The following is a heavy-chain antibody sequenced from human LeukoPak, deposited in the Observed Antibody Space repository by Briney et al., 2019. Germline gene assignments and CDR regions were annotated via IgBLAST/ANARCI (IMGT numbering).Heavy chain of an antibody. V-gene: IGHV4-4*09. CDR3: ARQRCSGGSCYRMDQLYYMDV. D-gene: IGHD2-15*01. Sequence: SETLSLTCTVSGDSINHHYWSWIRQPPGEGLEWIAYIYSSVSTNYNPSLRSRVTISIDTSRSQFSLQLTSVTAADAGVYYCARQRCSGGSCYRMDQLYYMDVWGKGTTVAVSS. J-gene: IGHJ6*03. CDR2: IYSSVST. CDR1: GDSINHHY.